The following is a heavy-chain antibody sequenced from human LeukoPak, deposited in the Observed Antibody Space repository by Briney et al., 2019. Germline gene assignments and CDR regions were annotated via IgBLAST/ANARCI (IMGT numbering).Heavy chain of an antibody. Sequence: GGSLRLSCATSGFTIGKSDMAWVRQARGKGLEWVSIVYTGGRTFHGDSVKGRFTMSRDQSKNTVGLQMNSLRREDTALYYCARGSMPGTGLPFDYWGQGTQASVSS. CDR2: VYTGGRT. CDR1: GFTIGKSD. CDR3: ARGSMPGTGLPFDY. J-gene: IGHJ4*02. V-gene: IGHV3-53*05. D-gene: IGHD3-9*01.